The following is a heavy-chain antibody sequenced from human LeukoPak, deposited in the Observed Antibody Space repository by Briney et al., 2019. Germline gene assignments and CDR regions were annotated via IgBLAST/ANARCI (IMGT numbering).Heavy chain of an antibody. J-gene: IGHJ6*03. CDR2: ISSSSSYI. Sequence: PGGSLRLSCAASGFTFSSYSMNWVRQAPGKGLEWVSSISSSSSYIYYADSVKGRFTISRDNAKNSLYLQMDGLRAEDTAVYYCARYDYGDYEDYFYYMDVWGKGTAVSVSS. V-gene: IGHV3-21*01. CDR1: GFTFSSYS. D-gene: IGHD4-17*01. CDR3: ARYDYGDYEDYFYYMDV.